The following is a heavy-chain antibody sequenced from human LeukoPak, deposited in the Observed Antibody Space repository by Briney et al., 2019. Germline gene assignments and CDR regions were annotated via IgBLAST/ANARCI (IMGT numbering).Heavy chain of an antibody. CDR1: GFTFSSYG. J-gene: IGHJ6*03. D-gene: IGHD5-12*01. Sequence: GGSLRLSCAASGFTFSSYGMHWVRQAPGKGLEWVAVISYDGSNKYYADSVKGRFTISRDKSKNTLYLQMKSLRAEDTAVYYCAKGGGYEAQYYYYYLDVWGKGTTVTISS. CDR3: AKGGGYEAQYYYYYLDV. V-gene: IGHV3-30*18. CDR2: ISYDGSNK.